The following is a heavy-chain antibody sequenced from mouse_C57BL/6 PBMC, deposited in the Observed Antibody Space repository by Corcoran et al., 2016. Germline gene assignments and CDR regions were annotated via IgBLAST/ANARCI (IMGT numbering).Heavy chain of an antibody. Sequence: EVQLQQSGPELVKPGASMKISCKASGYTFTDYYMNWVKQSHGKSLEWIGDINPNNGGTSYNQKFKGKATLTVDKSSSTAYMELRSLTSEDSAVYYCARRDYYGSSQPFDYWGQGTTLTVSS. CDR1: GYTFTDYY. V-gene: IGHV1-26*01. CDR3: ARRDYYGSSQPFDY. D-gene: IGHD1-1*01. CDR2: INPNNGGT. J-gene: IGHJ2*01.